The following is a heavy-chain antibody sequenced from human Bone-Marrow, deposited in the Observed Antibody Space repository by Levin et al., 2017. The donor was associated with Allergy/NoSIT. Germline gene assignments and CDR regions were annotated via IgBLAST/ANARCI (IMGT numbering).Heavy chain of an antibody. J-gene: IGHJ5*02. CDR1: GFTFSSYS. Sequence: GGSLRLSCAASGFTFSSYSMNWVRQAPGKGLEWVSSISSSSSHIYYADSVKGRFTISRDNAKNSLYLQMNSLRAEDTAVYYCAKSADSSGWYWFDPWGQGTLVPVSS. D-gene: IGHD6-19*01. CDR2: ISSSSSHI. CDR3: AKSADSSGWYWFDP. V-gene: IGHV3-21*01.